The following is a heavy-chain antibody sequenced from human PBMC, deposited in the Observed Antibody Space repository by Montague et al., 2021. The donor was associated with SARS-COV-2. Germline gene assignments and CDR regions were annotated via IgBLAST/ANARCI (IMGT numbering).Heavy chain of an antibody. Sequence: SLRLSCATSGFTSSRNSMYWVRQAPGKGLEWVSTISSDTLHTFYAASVKGRFSISRDNAKNELYLQMNSLRAQDMAVYYCARGGEIAVWAPFVHWGQGTLVTVSS. D-gene: IGHD5-24*01. CDR1: GFTSSRNS. CDR2: ISSDTLHT. J-gene: IGHJ4*02. V-gene: IGHV3-21*01. CDR3: ARGGEIAVWAPFVH.